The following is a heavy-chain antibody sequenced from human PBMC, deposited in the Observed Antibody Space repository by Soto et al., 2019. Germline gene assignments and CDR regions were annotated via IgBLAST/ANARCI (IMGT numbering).Heavy chain of an antibody. V-gene: IGHV1-18*01. J-gene: IGHJ3*02. CDR3: ARDQRRLLWFGESPGDI. D-gene: IGHD3-10*01. CDR1: GYTFTSYG. Sequence: QVQLVQSGAEVKKPGASVKVSCKASGYTFTSYGISWVRQAPGQGLEWMGWISAYNGNTNYAQKLQGRVTMTTDTSTSTAYMELRSLRSDDTAVYYCARDQRRLLWFGESPGDIWGQGTMVTVSS. CDR2: ISAYNGNT.